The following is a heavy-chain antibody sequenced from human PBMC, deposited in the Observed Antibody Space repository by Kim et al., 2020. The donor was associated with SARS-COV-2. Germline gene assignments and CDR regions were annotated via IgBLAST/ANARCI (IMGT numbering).Heavy chain of an antibody. J-gene: IGHJ4*02. CDR1: GFTFSNYA. D-gene: IGHD5-18*01. Sequence: GGSLRLSCAASGFTFSNYAMTWVRQAPGNGLEWVSSISSGSVTSYYADSVKGRFTISRDNSENTVYLQMNSLRAEDTAIYYCAKTRGSYGAYYFDCWGQG. V-gene: IGHV3-23*01. CDR3: AKTRGSYGAYYFDC. CDR2: ISSGSVTS.